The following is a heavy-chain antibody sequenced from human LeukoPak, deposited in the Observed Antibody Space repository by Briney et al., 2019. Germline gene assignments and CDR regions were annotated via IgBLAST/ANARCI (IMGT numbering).Heavy chain of an antibody. V-gene: IGHV4-34*01. J-gene: IGHJ4*02. CDR2: INHSGST. CDR1: GGSFSGYY. Sequence: SETLSLTCAVYGGSFSGYYWSWIRQPPGKGLEWIGEINHSGSTNYNPSLKSRVTISVDTSKNQFSLKLSSVTAADTAVYYCARGRYCSSTSCYGGDYWGQGTLVTVSS. CDR3: ARGRYCSSTSCYGGDY. D-gene: IGHD2-2*01.